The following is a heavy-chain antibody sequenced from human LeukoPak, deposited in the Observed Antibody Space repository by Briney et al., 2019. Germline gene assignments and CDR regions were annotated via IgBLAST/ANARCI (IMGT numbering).Heavy chain of an antibody. J-gene: IGHJ4*02. Sequence: GGSLRLSCAASGFTFSGYGMNWVRQAPGKGLEWVSSISSSSSYIYYADSVKGRFTISRDNAKNSLYLQMNSLRAEDTAVYYCARGVVRYFDYWGQGALVTVSS. V-gene: IGHV3-21*01. CDR3: ARGVVRYFDY. D-gene: IGHD3-9*01. CDR2: ISSSSSYI. CDR1: GFTFSGYG.